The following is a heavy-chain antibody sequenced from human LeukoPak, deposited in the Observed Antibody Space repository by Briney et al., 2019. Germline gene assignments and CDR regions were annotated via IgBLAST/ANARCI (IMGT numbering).Heavy chain of an antibody. V-gene: IGHV4-34*01. CDR1: GGSFSGYY. J-gene: IGHJ4*02. D-gene: IGHD6-13*01. CDR2: TNHSGST. Sequence: RSSETLSLTCAVYGGSFSGYYWSWIRQPPGKGLEWLGETNHSGSTNYNPSLKSRVTISVDTSKNQFSLKLSSVTAADTAVYYCARGISNAAAAHFDYWGQGTLVTVSS. CDR3: ARGISNAAAAHFDY.